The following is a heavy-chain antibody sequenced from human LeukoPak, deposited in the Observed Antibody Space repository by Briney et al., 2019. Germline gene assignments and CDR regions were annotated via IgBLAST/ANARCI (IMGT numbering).Heavy chain of an antibody. CDR2: IWYDGSNK. D-gene: IGHD4-11*01. CDR1: GFTFSSYG. J-gene: IGHJ6*02. Sequence: GGSLRLSCAASGFTFSSYGMHWVRQAPGKGLEWVAVIWYDGSNKYYADSVKGRFTISRDNSKNTLYLQINSLRAEDTAVYYCARNSNYGGYGMDVWGQGTTVTVSS. CDR3: ARNSNYGGYGMDV. V-gene: IGHV3-33*01.